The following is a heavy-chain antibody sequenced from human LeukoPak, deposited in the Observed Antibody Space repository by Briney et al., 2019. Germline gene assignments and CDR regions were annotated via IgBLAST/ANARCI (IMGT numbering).Heavy chain of an antibody. D-gene: IGHD5-18*01. CDR1: GFTFSSYA. Sequence: GGSLRLSCAASGFTFSSYAMSWVRQAPGKGLEWVSAISGSGGSTYYADSVKGRFTISRDNSKNTLYLQMNSLRSEDTAVYYCAADPGGYSYGLDIWGQGTMVTVSS. J-gene: IGHJ3*02. CDR2: ISGSGGST. CDR3: AADPGGYSYGLDI. V-gene: IGHV3-23*01.